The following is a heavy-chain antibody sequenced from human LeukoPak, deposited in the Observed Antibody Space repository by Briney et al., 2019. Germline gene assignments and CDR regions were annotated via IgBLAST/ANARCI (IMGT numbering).Heavy chain of an antibody. Sequence: SETLSLTCTVSGGSISSGGYYWSWIRQPPGKGLEWIGYIYHSGSTYYNPSLKSRVTISVDRSKNQFSLKLSSVTAADTAVYYCAREGGLTVTTPTAPYYYYYYMDVWGKGTTVTVSS. CDR1: GGSISSGGYY. CDR3: AREGGLTVTTPTAPYYYYYYMDV. V-gene: IGHV4-30-2*01. J-gene: IGHJ6*03. CDR2: IYHSGST. D-gene: IGHD4-17*01.